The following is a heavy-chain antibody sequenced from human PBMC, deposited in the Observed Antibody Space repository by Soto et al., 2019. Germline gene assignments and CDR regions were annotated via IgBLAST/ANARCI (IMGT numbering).Heavy chain of an antibody. CDR3: ARHEEYSSGWASYYYYYYGMDV. Sequence: PSATLALTCTVSGGSISSSSYYWGWIRQPAGKGLEWIGSIYYIGSIYYNPSLKSRVTISVDTSKTQFSLKLSSVTAADTAVYYCARHEEYSSGWASYYYYYYGMDVWGQGTTVTVSS. CDR1: GGSISSSSYY. V-gene: IGHV4-39*01. D-gene: IGHD6-19*01. CDR2: IYYIGSI. J-gene: IGHJ6*02.